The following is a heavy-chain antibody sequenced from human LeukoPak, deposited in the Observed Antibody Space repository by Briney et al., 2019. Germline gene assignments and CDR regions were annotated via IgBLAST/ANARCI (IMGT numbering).Heavy chain of an antibody. CDR2: IYSVNGT. J-gene: IGHJ4*02. Sequence: GGSLRLSCAASGFTVSNNYMSWVRQAPGKGLEWVSVIYSVNGTSYADSVKGRFTISRDSSKNTLCLQMNSLRAEDTAVYYCARSPPWAPLDYWGQGTLVTVSS. V-gene: IGHV3-66*01. CDR3: ARSPPWAPLDY. CDR1: GFTVSNNY.